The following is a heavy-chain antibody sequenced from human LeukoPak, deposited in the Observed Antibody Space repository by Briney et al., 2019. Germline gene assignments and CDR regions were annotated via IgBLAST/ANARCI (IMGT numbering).Heavy chain of an antibody. J-gene: IGHJ3*02. D-gene: IGHD4-17*01. CDR3: ARDHGDPRGRKAFDI. CDR1: GFTFSSYS. V-gene: IGHV3-21*01. Sequence: PGGSLRLSCAASGFTFSSYSMNWVRQAPGKGLEWVSSISSSSSYIYYADSVKGRFTISRDNAKNSLYLQMNSLRAEDTAVYYCARDHGDPRGRKAFDIWGQGTMVTVSS. CDR2: ISSSSSYI.